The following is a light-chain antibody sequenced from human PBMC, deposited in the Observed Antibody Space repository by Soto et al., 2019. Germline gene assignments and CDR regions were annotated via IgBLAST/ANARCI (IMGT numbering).Light chain of an antibody. V-gene: IGKV3-20*01. J-gene: IGKJ1*01. CDR2: GAS. CDR3: QQYGSSPLWT. Sequence: EIVLTQSPGTLSLSPGEIATLSFSASQSVSSSYLAWYQQKPGQAPRLLIYGASSRATGIPDRFSGSGSGTDFTLTISRLEPEDFAVYYCQQYGSSPLWTFGQGTKVDIK. CDR1: QSVSSSY.